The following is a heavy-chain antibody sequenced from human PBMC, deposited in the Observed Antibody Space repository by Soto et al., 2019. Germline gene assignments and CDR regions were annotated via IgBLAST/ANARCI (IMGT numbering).Heavy chain of an antibody. CDR1: GGSFSGYY. D-gene: IGHD5-12*01. CDR2: XNHXXXX. Sequence: ETLSLTCAVYGGSFSGYYWSWIRQPPGKGLEXXGXXNHXXXXNXXPSLKSRVTISLDTSKNQFSPKLSSVTAADTAVYYCARDVEMATIDYWGQGTLVTASS. J-gene: IGHJ4*02. CDR3: ARDVEMATIDY. V-gene: IGHV4-34*01.